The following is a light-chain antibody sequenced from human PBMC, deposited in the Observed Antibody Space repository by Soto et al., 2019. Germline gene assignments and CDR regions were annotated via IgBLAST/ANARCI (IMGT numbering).Light chain of an antibody. CDR2: GAS. CDR3: HQSGGSPQFT. CDR1: QSVSSNY. V-gene: IGKV3-20*01. J-gene: IGKJ2*01. Sequence: EIVLTQSPGTLSLSPGERATLSCRASQSVSSNYLAWYQQKPGQAPRLLIYGASNRASGIPDRFSGGASGTGFTLTINRLELDDCAVDFCHQSGGSPQFTFGQGTKVDIK.